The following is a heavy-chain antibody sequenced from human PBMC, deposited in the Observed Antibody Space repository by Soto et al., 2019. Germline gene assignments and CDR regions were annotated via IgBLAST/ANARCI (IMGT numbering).Heavy chain of an antibody. J-gene: IGHJ6*02. Sequence: PGESLKISCKGSGYSFTSYWIGWVRQMPGKGLERMGIIYPGDSDTRYSPSFQGQVTISADKSISTAYLQWSSLKASDTAMYYCARSSYGNYYYYGMDVWGQGTTVTVSS. CDR3: ARSSYGNYYYYGMDV. CDR2: IYPGDSDT. V-gene: IGHV5-51*01. D-gene: IGHD5-18*01. CDR1: GYSFTSYW.